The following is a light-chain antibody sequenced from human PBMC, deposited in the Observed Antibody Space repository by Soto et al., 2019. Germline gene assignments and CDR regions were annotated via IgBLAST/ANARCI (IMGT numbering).Light chain of an antibody. Sequence: DIQMTQSPSSLSASVGDRVTITCRASQNISNWLVWYQQRPEKAPKSLIFTASNLESGVPSRFSGSGSGTDFTSTIISLQAEDVATYYCEQYATCPVTFGGGTKVE. CDR3: EQYATCPVT. CDR1: QNISNW. CDR2: TAS. J-gene: IGKJ4*01. V-gene: IGKV1D-16*01.